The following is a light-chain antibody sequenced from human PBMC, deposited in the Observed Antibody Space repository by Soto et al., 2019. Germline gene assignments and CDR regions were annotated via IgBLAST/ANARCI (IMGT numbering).Light chain of an antibody. J-gene: IGLJ1*01. Sequence: QSALTQPASVSGPLGQPIVISCTGSSSDIGSYDLVSWYQQYPGKAPKAVIFEGTNRPSAVSNRFSGSKSGNTASLTISGLQTEDEADYYCCSYAGSRTYVFGAGTKLTVL. CDR1: SSDIGSYDL. CDR3: CSYAGSRTYV. CDR2: EGT. V-gene: IGLV2-23*01.